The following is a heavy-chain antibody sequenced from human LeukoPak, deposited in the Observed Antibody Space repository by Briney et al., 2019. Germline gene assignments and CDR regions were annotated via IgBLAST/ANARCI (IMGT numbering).Heavy chain of an antibody. J-gene: IGHJ4*02. CDR1: GFSFSVFW. CDR2: INEGGSSS. CDR3: VQGGHFDF. Sequence: GGSLRLSCAASGFSFSVFWMTWGRQAPGKRPEWVANINEGGSSSYYVDSVRGRFTISRDNGKNLLFLEMNSLRADDTAVYICVQGGHFDFWGQGAPVTVSS. D-gene: IGHD3-16*01. V-gene: IGHV3-7*01.